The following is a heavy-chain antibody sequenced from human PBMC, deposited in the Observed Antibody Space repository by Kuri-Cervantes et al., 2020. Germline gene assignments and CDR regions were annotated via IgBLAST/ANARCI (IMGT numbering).Heavy chain of an antibody. D-gene: IGHD2-15*01. Sequence: GESLKISCAASGFTFSSYDMYWVRQVTGKGLEWVSAIGTAGDTHYLDSVKGRFTISRENAKNSLYLQMNSLRAGDTAVYYCARDLIPVVVVAATPSYYYMDVWGKGTTVTVSS. J-gene: IGHJ6*03. CDR3: ARDLIPVVVVAATPSYYYMDV. CDR1: GFTFSSYD. V-gene: IGHV3-13*01. CDR2: IGTAGDT.